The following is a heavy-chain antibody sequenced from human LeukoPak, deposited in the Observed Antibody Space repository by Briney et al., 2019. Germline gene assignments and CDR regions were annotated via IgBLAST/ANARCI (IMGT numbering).Heavy chain of an antibody. J-gene: IGHJ5*02. D-gene: IGHD2-15*01. CDR1: GFTFSSYA. CDR2: ISGSGGST. CDR3: ARGIVVVVTATSNWFDP. Sequence: GGSLRLSCAASGFTFSSYAMSWVRQAPGKGLEWVSAISGSGGSTYYADSVKGRFTISRDNSKNTLYLQMNNLRAEDTAVYYCARGIVVVVTATSNWFDPWGQGTLVTVSS. V-gene: IGHV3-23*01.